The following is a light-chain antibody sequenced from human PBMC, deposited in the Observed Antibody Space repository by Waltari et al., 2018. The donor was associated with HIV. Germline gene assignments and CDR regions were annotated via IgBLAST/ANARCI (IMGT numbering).Light chain of an antibody. CDR3: QSYDDSLSGSV. CDR1: TSNIGAGSH. CDR2: GNP. J-gene: IGLJ2*01. Sequence: QSVLTQPPSVSGAPGQRVTISCTGTTSNIGAGSHVPGYQPFPGTAPKLLSHGNPNRASGVPDRFSGSNSGSSASLAIAGLQAEDEADYHCQSYDDSLSGSVFGGGTKLTVL. V-gene: IGLV1-40*01.